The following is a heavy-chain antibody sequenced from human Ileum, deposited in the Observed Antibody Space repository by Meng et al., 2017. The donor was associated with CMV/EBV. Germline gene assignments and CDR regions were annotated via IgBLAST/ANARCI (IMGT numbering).Heavy chain of an antibody. CDR1: GFTFTTYA. J-gene: IGHJ6*02. CDR2: TSVSGGWT. D-gene: IGHD3-9*01. Sequence: GGSLRLSCAASGFTFTTYAMSWVRQAPGKGLEWVSGTSVSGGWTYYAESVKGRFTISRDNSKNTLYLQMNSLRAEDSAVYYCAKAATLLVTRYYAMDVWGQGTTVTVSS. CDR3: AKAATLLVTRYYAMDV. V-gene: IGHV3-23*01.